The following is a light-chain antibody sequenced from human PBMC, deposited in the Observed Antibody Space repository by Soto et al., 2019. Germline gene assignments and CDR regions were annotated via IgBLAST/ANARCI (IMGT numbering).Light chain of an antibody. CDR1: QSVSSN. CDR2: GAS. CDR3: QQYNNWSS. Sequence: EIVMTQSPATLSVSPGERATLSCRASQSVSSNLAWYQQKPGQAPRLLIYGASTRATGIPARFSGSGSGTEFTLTISSLQSEDFAVYYCQQYNNWSSLGQGTKVEIK. J-gene: IGKJ1*01. V-gene: IGKV3-15*01.